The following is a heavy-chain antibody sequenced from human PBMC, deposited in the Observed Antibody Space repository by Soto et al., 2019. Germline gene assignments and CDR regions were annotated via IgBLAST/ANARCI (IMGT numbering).Heavy chain of an antibody. V-gene: IGHV1-8*01. D-gene: IGHD3-9*01. J-gene: IGHJ6*03. CDR1: GYTFTSYD. CDR2: MNPNSGNT. CDR3: ARGVRGRLTGDYSNYYYYMDV. Sequence: ASVKVSCKASGYTFTSYDINWVRQATGQGLEWMGWMNPNSGNTGYAQKFQGRVTMTRNTSISTAYMELSSLRSEDTAVYYCARGVRGRLTGDYSNYYYYMDVWGKGTTVTVSS.